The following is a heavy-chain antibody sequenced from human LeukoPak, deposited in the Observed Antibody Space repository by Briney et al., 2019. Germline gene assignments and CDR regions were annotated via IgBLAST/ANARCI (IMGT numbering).Heavy chain of an antibody. J-gene: IGHJ5*02. CDR3: ARTQVQCLVRRPGTWFDP. CDR2: IYYSGST. V-gene: IGHV4-39*01. D-gene: IGHD6-19*01. Sequence: PSETLSLTCTVSGGSIISSSYYWGWIRQPPGKGLEWIGSIYYSGSTYYNPSLKSRVTISVDTSKNPFSLKLSSVTAADTAVYSCARTQVQCLVRRPGTWFDPWGQGTLVTVSS. CDR1: GGSIISSSYY.